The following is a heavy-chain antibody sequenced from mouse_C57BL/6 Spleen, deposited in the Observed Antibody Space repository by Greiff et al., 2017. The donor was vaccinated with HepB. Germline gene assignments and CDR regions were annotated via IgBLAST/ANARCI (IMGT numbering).Heavy chain of an antibody. D-gene: IGHD1-1*01. CDR3: ARRRSYGSVYY. CDR1: GYTFTDYY. CDR2: INPNNGGT. V-gene: IGHV1-26*01. Sequence: EVQLQQSGPELVKPGASVKISCKASGYTFTDYYMNWVKQSHGKSLEWIGDINPNNGGTSYNQKFKGKATLTVDKSSSTAYMELRSLTSEDSAGYYCARRRSYGSVYYWGQGTTLTVSS. J-gene: IGHJ2*01.